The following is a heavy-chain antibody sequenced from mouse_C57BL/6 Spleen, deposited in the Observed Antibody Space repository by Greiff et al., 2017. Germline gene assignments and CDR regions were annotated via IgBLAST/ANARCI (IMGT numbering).Heavy chain of an antibody. D-gene: IGHD2-4*01. J-gene: IGHJ1*03. CDR1: GYAFSSSW. Sequence: QVQLQQSGPELVKPGASVKISCKASGYAFSSSWMNWVKQRPGKGLEWIGRIYPGDGDTNYNGKFKGKATLTADKSSSTAYMQLSSLTSEDSAVYFCARLITTPRYFDVWGTGTTVTVSS. V-gene: IGHV1-82*01. CDR2: IYPGDGDT. CDR3: ARLITTPRYFDV.